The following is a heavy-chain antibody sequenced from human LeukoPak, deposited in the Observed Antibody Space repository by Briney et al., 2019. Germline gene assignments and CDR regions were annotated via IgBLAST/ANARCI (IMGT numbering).Heavy chain of an antibody. CDR3: ARLRAIGTHPTYDD. Sequence: PSETLSLTCTVSGGSINSNSFYWGWIRQPPGKGLEWIGSGYYSGSTSYNPSLKGRVTISVDTSRNQFSLRLSSVTAADTAVYFCARLRAIGTHPTYDDWGQGSLVTVSS. CDR1: GGSINSNSFY. V-gene: IGHV4-39*01. J-gene: IGHJ4*02. D-gene: IGHD2/OR15-2a*01. CDR2: GYYSGST.